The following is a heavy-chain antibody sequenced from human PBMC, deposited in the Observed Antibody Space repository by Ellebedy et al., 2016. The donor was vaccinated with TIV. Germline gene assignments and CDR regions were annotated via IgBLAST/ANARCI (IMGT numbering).Heavy chain of an antibody. J-gene: IGHJ6*02. CDR3: AKGNSSLGDV. Sequence: GGSLRLSXAASGFTFSSYAMTWVRQAPGKGLEWVSVISGSGGSTYYADSVKGRFTISRDNSKNTLYLQMNSLRAEDTAVYYCAKGNSSLGDVWGQGTTVTVSS. D-gene: IGHD1-1*01. V-gene: IGHV3-23*01. CDR1: GFTFSSYA. CDR2: ISGSGGST.